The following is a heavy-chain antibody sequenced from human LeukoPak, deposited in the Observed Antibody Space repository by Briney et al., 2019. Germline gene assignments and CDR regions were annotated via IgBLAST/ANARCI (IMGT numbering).Heavy chain of an antibody. CDR3: AREGYYAFDI. V-gene: IGHV3-30*04. J-gene: IGHJ3*02. Sequence: GRSLRLSCAASGXTFNNYAMQWVRQAPGKGLEWVAIISFDGRNEFYTDSVKGRFSISRDSSMVYLQMNSLRAEDTAVYYCAREGYYAFDIWGQGAMVTVSS. D-gene: IGHD3-22*01. CDR2: ISFDGRNE. CDR1: GXTFNNYA.